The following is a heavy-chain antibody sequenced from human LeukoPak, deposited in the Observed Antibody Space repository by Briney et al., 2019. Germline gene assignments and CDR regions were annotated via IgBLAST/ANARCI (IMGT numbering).Heavy chain of an antibody. CDR2: MYGNGNT. D-gene: IGHD3-22*01. V-gene: IGHV3-66*01. Sequence: GGSLRLSCAASGFSVSNNYMIWVRQSPGRGLEWVSIMYGNGNTYYTDSVKGRFTISRDDSKNTLYLQMNNLRAEDTALYYCARLDSSGYYYYFDYWGQGTLVTVSS. CDR1: GFSVSNNY. J-gene: IGHJ4*02. CDR3: ARLDSSGYYYYFDY.